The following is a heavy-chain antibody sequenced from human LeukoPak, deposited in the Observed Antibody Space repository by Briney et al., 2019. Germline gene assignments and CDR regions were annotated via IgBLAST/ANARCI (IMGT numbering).Heavy chain of an antibody. Sequence: ASVKVSCKVSGYTLTELSMHWVRHPPGKGLELKWGFDPEDGETIYAQKFQGRVTMTEDTSTDTAYMELSSLRSEDTAVYYCATARSYPWFDPWGQGTLVTVSS. V-gene: IGHV1-24*01. CDR1: GYTLTELS. CDR3: ATARSYPWFDP. CDR2: FDPEDGET. D-gene: IGHD1-26*01. J-gene: IGHJ5*02.